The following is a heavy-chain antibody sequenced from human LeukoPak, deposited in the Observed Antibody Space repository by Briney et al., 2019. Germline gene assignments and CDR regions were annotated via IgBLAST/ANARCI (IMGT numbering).Heavy chain of an antibody. CDR3: AREQITGTSGLLGMDV. V-gene: IGHV1-2*02. Sequence: ASVKVSCKASGYTFTGYCMHWVRQAPGQGLERMGWINPNSGGTNYAQKFQGRVTMTRDTSISTAYMELSRLRSDDTAVYYCAREQITGTSGLLGMDVWGKGTTVTVSS. CDR2: INPNSGGT. CDR1: GYTFTGYC. J-gene: IGHJ6*03. D-gene: IGHD1-7*01.